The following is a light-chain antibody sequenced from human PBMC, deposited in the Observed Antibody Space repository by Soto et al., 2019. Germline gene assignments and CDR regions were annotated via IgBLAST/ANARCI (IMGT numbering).Light chain of an antibody. J-gene: IGLJ1*01. CDR3: TSYTSSSTYV. V-gene: IGLV2-14*01. Sequence: VLTQPASVSGSPGQSITISCTGTSSDVGGYDYVSWYQQHPGKAPKFMIYEVTNRPSGVSHRFSGSKSGNTASLTISGLQAEDEADYYCTSYTSSSTYVFGTGTKVTVL. CDR2: EVT. CDR1: SSDVGGYDY.